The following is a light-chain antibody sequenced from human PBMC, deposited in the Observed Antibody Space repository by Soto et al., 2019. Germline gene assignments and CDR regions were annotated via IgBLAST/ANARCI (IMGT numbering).Light chain of an antibody. CDR2: DVS. J-gene: IGLJ1*01. Sequence: SGLTPPASVSGSPGHSITISCTGTSSDVGGNKYVSWYQHYPGKAPKLMICDVSNRPSGVSNRFSGSKSGNTASLTISGLQAEDEADYYCSAFTGTTYVFGTGTKVTVL. V-gene: IGLV2-14*03. CDR1: SSDVGGNKY. CDR3: SAFTGTTYV.